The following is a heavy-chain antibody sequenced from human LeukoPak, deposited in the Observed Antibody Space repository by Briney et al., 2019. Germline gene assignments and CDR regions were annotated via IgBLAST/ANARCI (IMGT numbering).Heavy chain of an antibody. V-gene: IGHV1-18*01. J-gene: IGHJ4*02. D-gene: IGHD3-22*01. CDR3: ARLRVGPMTLVS. CDR1: GYTFTSCA. CDR2: ISAYNGNT. Sequence: GASVKVSCKASGYTFTSCAISWVRQAPGQGLEWMGWISAYNGNTNYAQKLQGRVTMTTDTSTSTAYMELRSLRSDDTAVYYCARLRVGPMTLVSWGQGTLVTVSS.